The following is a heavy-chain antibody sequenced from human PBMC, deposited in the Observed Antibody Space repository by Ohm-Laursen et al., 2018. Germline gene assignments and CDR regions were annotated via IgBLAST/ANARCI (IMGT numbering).Heavy chain of an antibody. Sequence: ASVKVSCNASGYTFTTYYMHWVRQAPGQGLEWMGIINPSGGSTTYAQKFQGRVTMTRDTSTSTVYVYLSSLRSEDTAVYYCARDYVGYVDYWGQGTLVTVSS. CDR3: ARDYVGYVDY. V-gene: IGHV1-46*01. CDR1: GYTFTTYY. J-gene: IGHJ4*02. CDR2: INPSGGST. D-gene: IGHD6-13*01.